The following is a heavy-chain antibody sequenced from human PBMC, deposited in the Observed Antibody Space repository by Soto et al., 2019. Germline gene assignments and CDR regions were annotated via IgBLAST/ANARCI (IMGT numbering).Heavy chain of an antibody. CDR3: ARGVGAGSYPLDY. J-gene: IGHJ4*02. D-gene: IGHD3-10*01. V-gene: IGHV3-21*01. CDR2: ISSSSSYI. Sequence: GGSLRLSCAASGFTFSSYSMNWVRQAPGKGLEWVSSISSSSSYIYYADSVKGRFTISRDNTKNSLYLQMNSLRAEDTAVYYCARGVGAGSYPLDYWGQGTLVTVSS. CDR1: GFTFSSYS.